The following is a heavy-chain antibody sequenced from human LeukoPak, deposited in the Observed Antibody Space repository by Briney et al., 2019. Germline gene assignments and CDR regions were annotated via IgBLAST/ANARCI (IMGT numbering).Heavy chain of an antibody. Sequence: GGSLRLSCAASGFTLDDYAMHWVRQAPGKGLEYVSAISSSGGSTYYANFVKGRFTISRDNSKNTLYLQMGSLRAEDMAVYYCARRYCGCSGCSPYDYWGQGTLVTVSS. CDR2: ISSSGGST. CDR3: ARRYCGCSGCSPYDY. D-gene: IGHD2-15*01. J-gene: IGHJ4*02. CDR1: GFTLDDYA. V-gene: IGHV3-64*01.